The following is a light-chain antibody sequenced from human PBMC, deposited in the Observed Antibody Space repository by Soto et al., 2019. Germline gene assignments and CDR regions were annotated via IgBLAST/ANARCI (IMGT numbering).Light chain of an antibody. V-gene: IGLV2-23*01. CDR1: SSGVGSYNL. CDR3: YSYAGSSTYV. CDR2: EGS. J-gene: IGLJ1*01. Sequence: QSVLTQPASVSGSPGQSITISCTGTSSGVGSYNLVSWYQQHPGKAPKLMIYEGSKRPSGVSNRFSGSKSGNTASLTISGLQAEDEADYYCYSYAGSSTYVFGTGTKVTVL.